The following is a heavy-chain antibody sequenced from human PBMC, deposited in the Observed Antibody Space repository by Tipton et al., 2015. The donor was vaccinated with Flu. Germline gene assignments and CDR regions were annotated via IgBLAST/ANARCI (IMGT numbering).Heavy chain of an antibody. CDR3: ARGSYGELLYFDY. J-gene: IGHJ4*02. Sequence: LRLSCNVSGGSISGHYWNWIRQPPGKGLEWIGYIYFSGSTEYNPSLRSRVTISLDTSRKHFSLNLSSVIAADTAMYYCARGSYGELLYFDYWGQGTLGIVSS. CDR1: GGSISGHY. CDR2: IYFSGST. V-gene: IGHV4-59*11. D-gene: IGHD1-26*01.